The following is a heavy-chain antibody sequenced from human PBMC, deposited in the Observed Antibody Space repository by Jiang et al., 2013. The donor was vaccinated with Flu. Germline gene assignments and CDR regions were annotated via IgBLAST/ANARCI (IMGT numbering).Heavy chain of an antibody. CDR1: GYTFINYG. Sequence: SGAEVKKPGASVKVSCKASGYTFINYGITWVRQAPGQGLEWMGWISAYNGNTNYAQKLRGRVTMTTDTSTSTAYMELRSLRSDDTAVYYCARVGGGDGYNSVDPWGQGTLVTVSS. V-gene: IGHV1-18*01. CDR2: ISAYNGNT. CDR3: ARVGGGDGYNSVDP. J-gene: IGHJ5*02. D-gene: IGHD5-24*01.